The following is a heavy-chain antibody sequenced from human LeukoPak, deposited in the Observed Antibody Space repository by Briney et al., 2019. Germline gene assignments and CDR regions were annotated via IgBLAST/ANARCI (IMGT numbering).Heavy chain of an antibody. CDR1: GASIRSYY. V-gene: IGHV4-4*07. J-gene: IGHJ4*02. D-gene: IGHD3-22*01. CDR2: IYTSGST. CDR3: ARGGWNKFDY. Sequence: PSETLSLTCTVSGASIRSYYWSWIRQPAGEGLEWIGRIYTSGSTNYNPSLTSRVTISVDTSKNQFSLKLSSVTAADTAVYYCARGGWNKFDYWGQGTLVTVSS.